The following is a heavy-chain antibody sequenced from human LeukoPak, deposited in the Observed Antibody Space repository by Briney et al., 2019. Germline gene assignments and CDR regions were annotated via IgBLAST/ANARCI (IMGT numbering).Heavy chain of an antibody. J-gene: IGHJ4*02. CDR3: ARDQKIVVVTAILDY. CDR2: INPNSGGT. V-gene: IGHV1-2*06. CDR1: GYTFTGYY. Sequence: APVKVSCKASGYTFTGYYMHWVRQAPGQGLEWMGRINPNSGGTNYAQKFQGRVTMTRDTSISTAYMELSRLRSDDTAVYYCARDQKIVVVTAILDYWGQGTLVTVSS. D-gene: IGHD2-21*02.